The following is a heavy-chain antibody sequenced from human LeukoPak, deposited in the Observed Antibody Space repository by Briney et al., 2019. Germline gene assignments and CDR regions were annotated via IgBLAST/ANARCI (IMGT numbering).Heavy chain of an antibody. D-gene: IGHD2-15*01. V-gene: IGHV3-23*01. CDR2: ISGSGGST. J-gene: IGHJ5*02. Sequence: WGSLRLSCAASGFTFSSYAMSWVRQAPGKGLEWVSAISGSGGSTYYADSVKGRFTISRDNSKNTLYLQMNSLRAEDTAVYYCAKDGVVVVVAATNWFDPWGQGTLVIVSS. CDR3: AKDGVVVVVAATNWFDP. CDR1: GFTFSSYA.